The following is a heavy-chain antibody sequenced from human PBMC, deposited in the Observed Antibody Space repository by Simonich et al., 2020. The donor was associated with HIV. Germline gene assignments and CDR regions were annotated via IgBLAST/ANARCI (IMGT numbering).Heavy chain of an antibody. CDR2: SNSNSGGT. D-gene: IGHD6-13*01. V-gene: IGHV1-2*06. J-gene: IGHJ1*01. Sequence: QVQLVQSGAEVKKPGAAVKVSCKTSGYTFTNYYIHWVRQAPGQGLEWMGRSNSNSGGTNYAQKFQGRVTMTRDTSIRTAYMELSRLRSDDTAVYYCARARIAATGTEYFQYWGQGTLVTVSS. CDR1: GYTFTNYY. CDR3: ARARIAATGTEYFQY.